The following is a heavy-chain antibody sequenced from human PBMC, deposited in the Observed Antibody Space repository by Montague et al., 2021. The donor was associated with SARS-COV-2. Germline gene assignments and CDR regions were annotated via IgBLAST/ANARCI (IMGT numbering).Heavy chain of an antibody. D-gene: IGHD3-3*01. V-gene: IGHV4-34*01. CDR2: INHSGST. CDR1: GGSFSGYY. J-gene: IGHJ6*02. Sequence: SETLSLTCAVYGGSFSGYYWSWIRQPPGKGLEWIGEINHSGSTNXNPSLKSRVTISADTSKNQFSLKLSSVTAADTAVYYCARGPGVVIILAIYYYGMDVWGQGTTVTVSS. CDR3: ARGPGVVIILAIYYYGMDV.